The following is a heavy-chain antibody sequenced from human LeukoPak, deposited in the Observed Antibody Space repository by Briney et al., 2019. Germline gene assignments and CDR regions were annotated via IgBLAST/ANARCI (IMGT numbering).Heavy chain of an antibody. J-gene: IGHJ6*02. CDR1: GFTVSSNY. D-gene: IGHD3-16*01. V-gene: IGHV3-53*01. Sequence: EGSLRLSCAVSGFTVSSNYMSWVRQAPGKGLEWVSVIDRGGKSYYADSVKGRLTISRDSSKNTVYLQMNSLRAEDTAVYYCARDLWDYGMDVWGQGTTVTVSS. CDR3: ARDLWDYGMDV. CDR2: IDRGGKS.